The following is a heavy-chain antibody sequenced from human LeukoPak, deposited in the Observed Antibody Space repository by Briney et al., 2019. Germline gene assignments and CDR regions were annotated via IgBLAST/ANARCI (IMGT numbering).Heavy chain of an antibody. J-gene: IGHJ4*02. CDR3: ARVAAAEGYFDY. V-gene: IGHV4-61*01. CDR1: GVSVSSGSYY. D-gene: IGHD6-13*01. CDR2: IYYSGST. Sequence: SETLSLTCTVSGVSVSSGSYYWSWIRQPPGKGLEWIGYIYYSGSTNYNPSLKSRVTISVDTSKNQFSLKLSSVTAADTAVYYCARVAAAEGYFDYWGRGTLVTVSS.